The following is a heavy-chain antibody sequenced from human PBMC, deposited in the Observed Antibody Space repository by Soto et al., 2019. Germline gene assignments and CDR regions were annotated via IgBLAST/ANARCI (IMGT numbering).Heavy chain of an antibody. V-gene: IGHV1-2*02. D-gene: IGHD3-3*01. Sequence: ASVKVSCKASGYTFTGYYMHWVLQAPGQGLEWMGWINPNSGGTNYAQKFQGRVTMTRDTSISTAYMELSRLRSDDTAVYYCARDSVWYYDFWSGPRDNWFDPWGQGTLVTVSS. J-gene: IGHJ5*02. CDR1: GYTFTGYY. CDR2: INPNSGGT. CDR3: ARDSVWYYDFWSGPRDNWFDP.